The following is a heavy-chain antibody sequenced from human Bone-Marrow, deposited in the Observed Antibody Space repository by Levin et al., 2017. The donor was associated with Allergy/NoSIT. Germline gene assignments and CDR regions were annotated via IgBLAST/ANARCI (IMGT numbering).Heavy chain of an antibody. CDR1: GFIFDDYG. Sequence: LSLTCSASGFIFDDYGMSWVRQVPGKGLEWVAGINWNGDGAVYADSVKDRFTISRDNAKSSLYLRVSRLRAEDTALYQCARVFSRELAYHYYFGMDLWGQGTTVTVS. D-gene: IGHD3-10*01. V-gene: IGHV3-20*01. CDR3: ARVFSRELAYHYYFGMDL. J-gene: IGHJ6*02. CDR2: INWNGDGA.